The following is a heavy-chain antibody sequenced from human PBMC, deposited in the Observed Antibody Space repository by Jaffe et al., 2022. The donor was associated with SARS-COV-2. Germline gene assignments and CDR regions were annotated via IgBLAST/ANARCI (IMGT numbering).Heavy chain of an antibody. Sequence: EVQLVESGGGLVKPGGSLRLSCAASGFTFSLYSMNWVRQAPGKGLEWVSSISRGRGDIYYADSLKGRFIIARDNAKNSLSLQMNNLTAEDTAVYYCARDTALAGRYYYAMDVWGQGTTVTVSS. CDR3: ARDTALAGRYYYAMDV. CDR1: GFTFSLYS. D-gene: IGHD5-18*01. J-gene: IGHJ6*02. CDR2: ISRGRGDI. V-gene: IGHV3-21*03.